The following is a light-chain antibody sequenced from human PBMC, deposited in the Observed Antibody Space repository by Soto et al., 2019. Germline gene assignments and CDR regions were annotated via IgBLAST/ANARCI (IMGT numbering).Light chain of an antibody. CDR3: QKYNSAPLT. V-gene: IGKV1-27*01. CDR2: ATS. CDR1: QGIAPY. Sequence: QMTQSPSSLSSFLGDRVTIPCRASQGIAPYLAWFQQKPGKVPKLLIYATSTLQSGVPSRFSGSGSGTDFTLTISSLQPEDVGTYYCQKYNSAPLTFGGGTKVDIK. J-gene: IGKJ4*01.